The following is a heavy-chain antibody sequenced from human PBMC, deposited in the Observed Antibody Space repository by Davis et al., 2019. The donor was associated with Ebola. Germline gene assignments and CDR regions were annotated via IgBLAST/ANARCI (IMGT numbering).Heavy chain of an antibody. J-gene: IGHJ1*01. CDR3: ARDHSAAGTSYFQH. Sequence: PGGSLRLSCAASGFTFSSYGMHWVRQAPGKGLEWVAVIWYDGSNKYYADSVKGRFTISRDNSKNTHYLQMTSLGAEDTAVYYCARDHSAAGTSYFQHWGQGTLVTVSS. V-gene: IGHV3-33*01. D-gene: IGHD6-13*01. CDR1: GFTFSSYG. CDR2: IWYDGSNK.